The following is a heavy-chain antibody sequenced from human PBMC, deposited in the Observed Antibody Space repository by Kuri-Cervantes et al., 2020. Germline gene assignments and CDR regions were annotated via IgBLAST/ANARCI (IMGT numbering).Heavy chain of an antibody. CDR1: GGSISSYY. Sequence: GSLRLSCTVSGGSISSYYWSWIRQPPGKGLEWIGYIYYSGSTNYNPSLKSRVTISVDTSKNQFSLKLSSVTAADTAVYHCARAGEGTEFHFDYWGQGILVTVSS. CDR3: ARAGEGTEFHFDY. J-gene: IGHJ4*02. V-gene: IGHV4-59*12. CDR2: IYYSGST. D-gene: IGHD3-10*01.